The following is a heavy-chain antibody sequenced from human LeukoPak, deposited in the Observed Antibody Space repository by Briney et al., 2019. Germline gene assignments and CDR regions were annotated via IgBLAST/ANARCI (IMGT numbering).Heavy chain of an antibody. V-gene: IGHV4-4*07. CDR3: ARGSSSSWYSFDF. CDR1: GGSISSYY. D-gene: IGHD6-13*01. J-gene: IGHJ3*01. CDR2: IYFTGTT. Sequence: PSETLSLTCSVSGGSISSYYWSWIRQPAGKGLEWIGRIYFTGTTNYNPSLQSRVTMSVDTSKYQFSLELSSVTAADTAVYYCARGSSSSWYSFDFWGQGTAVTVSS.